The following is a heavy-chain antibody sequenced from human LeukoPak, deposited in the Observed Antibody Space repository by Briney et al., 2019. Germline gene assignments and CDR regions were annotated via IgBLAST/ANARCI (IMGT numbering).Heavy chain of an antibody. V-gene: IGHV4-61*01. CDR3: ARELSVNWFDP. CDR2: IYYSGST. J-gene: IGHJ5*02. CDR1: GGSISSSSYY. Sequence: SETLSLTCTVSGGSISSSSYYWGWIRQPPGKGLEWIGYIYYSGSTNYNPSLKSRVTISVDTSKNQFSLKLSSVTAADTAVYYCARELSVNWFDPWGQGTLVTVSS.